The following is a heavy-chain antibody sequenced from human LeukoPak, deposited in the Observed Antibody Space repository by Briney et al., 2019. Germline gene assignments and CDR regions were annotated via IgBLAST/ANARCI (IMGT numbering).Heavy chain of an antibody. CDR2: IYYSGST. V-gene: IGHV4-59*08. D-gene: IGHD2-15*01. Sequence: PSETLPLTCTVFGGSISIYYWSWIRQPPGKGLEWIGCIYYSGSTNYNPSLKSRVTISVDTSKNQFSLKLSSVTAADTAVYYCARRRGYCSGGSCTYYFDYWGQGTLVTVSS. J-gene: IGHJ4*02. CDR3: ARRRGYCSGGSCTYYFDY. CDR1: GGSISIYY.